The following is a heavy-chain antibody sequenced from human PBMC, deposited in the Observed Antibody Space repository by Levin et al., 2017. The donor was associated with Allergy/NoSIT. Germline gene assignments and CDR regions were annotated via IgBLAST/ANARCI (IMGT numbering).Heavy chain of an antibody. CDR2: INHSGST. V-gene: IGHV4-34*01. CDR1: GGSLSGYY. D-gene: IGHD4-23*01. J-gene: IGHJ4*02. Sequence: SQTLSLTCAVYGGSLSGYYWSWIRQPPGKGLEWIGEINHSGSTNYNPSLKSRVTMSLDTSNNQFSLKLNSVTAADMAVYYCAREVTVTTVVTSPFDYWGQGTLVTVS. CDR3: AREVTVTTVVTSPFDY.